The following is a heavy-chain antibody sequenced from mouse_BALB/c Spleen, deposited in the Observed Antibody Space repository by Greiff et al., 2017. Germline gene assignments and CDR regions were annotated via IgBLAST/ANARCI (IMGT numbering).Heavy chain of an antibody. Sequence: EVMLVESGGGLVKPGGSLKLSCAASGFTFSSYAMSWVRQSPEKRLEWVAEISSGGSYTYYPDTVTGRFTISRDNAKDTLYLVMSSLRSEDTAMYYCARGGDYYAMDYWGQGTSVTVSS. CDR2: ISSGGSYT. V-gene: IGHV5-9-4*01. CDR3: ARGGDYYAMDY. CDR1: GFTFSSYA. J-gene: IGHJ4*01.